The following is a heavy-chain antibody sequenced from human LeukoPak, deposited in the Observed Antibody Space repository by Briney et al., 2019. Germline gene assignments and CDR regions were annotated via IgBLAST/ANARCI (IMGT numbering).Heavy chain of an antibody. CDR2: IYYSGST. CDR1: GGSVSSYY. J-gene: IGHJ3*02. Sequence: SETLSLTCTVSGGSVSSYYWSWIRQPPGKGLEWLGYIYYSGSTNYNPSLKSRVTISVDTSKNQFSLKRSSVTAADTAVYYCAREGTMVRGVRAFDIWGQGTMVTVSS. V-gene: IGHV4-59*02. CDR3: AREGTMVRGVRAFDI. D-gene: IGHD3-10*01.